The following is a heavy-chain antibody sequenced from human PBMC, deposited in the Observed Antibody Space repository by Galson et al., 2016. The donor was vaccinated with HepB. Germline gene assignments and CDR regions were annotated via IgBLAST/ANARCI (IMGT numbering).Heavy chain of an antibody. CDR3: ATYSSGWFRYYYVMDV. V-gene: IGHV4-4*02. D-gene: IGHD6-19*01. CDR1: GGSISSSNW. CDR2: IYHSGST. J-gene: IGHJ6*02. Sequence: SETLSLTCTVSGGSISSSNWWTWVRQCPGKGLEWIGEIYHSGSTKYNPSLKSRVTISVDKSKNQFSLKLCSVTAADTAVYYCATYSSGWFRYYYVMDVWGQGTTVTVSS.